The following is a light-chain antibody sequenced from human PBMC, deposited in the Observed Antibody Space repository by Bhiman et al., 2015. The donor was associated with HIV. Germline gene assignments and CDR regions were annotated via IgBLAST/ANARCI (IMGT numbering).Light chain of an antibody. CDR1: KLGDKY. CDR2: QDS. J-gene: IGLJ3*02. Sequence: SYELAQPPSVSVSPGQTASITCSGDKLGDKYACWYQQKPGQSPVLVIYQDSERPSGIPERFSGSKSGNTATLTISRVEAGDEAEYYCQVWDTTSDHLWVFGGGTKLTVL. V-gene: IGLV3-1*01. CDR3: QVWDTTSDHLWV.